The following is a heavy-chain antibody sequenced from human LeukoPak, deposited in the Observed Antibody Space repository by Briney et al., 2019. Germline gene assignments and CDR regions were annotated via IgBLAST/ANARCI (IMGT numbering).Heavy chain of an antibody. J-gene: IGHJ4*02. V-gene: IGHV3-64*01. CDR2: IISNGGST. Sequence: GSLRLSCAASGFTFSSYAMHWVRQAPGKGLEYVSAIISNGGSTYYANSVKGRFTISRDNSKNTLYLQMNSLRAEDTAVYYCAKDLYYDILTGYLDYWGQGTLVTVSS. CDR3: AKDLYYDILTGYLDY. D-gene: IGHD3-9*01. CDR1: GFTFSSYA.